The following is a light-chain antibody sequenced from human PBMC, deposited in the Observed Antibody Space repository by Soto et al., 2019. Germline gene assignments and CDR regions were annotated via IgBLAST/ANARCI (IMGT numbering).Light chain of an antibody. Sequence: EIVLTQSPGTLSLSPGERATLSCRASHSVSSNYLAWYQQKPGQAPRLLIYGASNRATGIPYRFSGSGSGTDFTLTIRRLEPEEFAVYYCHQYGSSPPEKTFGQGTKVEFK. V-gene: IGKV3-20*01. J-gene: IGKJ1*01. CDR3: HQYGSSPPEKT. CDR1: HSVSSNY. CDR2: GAS.